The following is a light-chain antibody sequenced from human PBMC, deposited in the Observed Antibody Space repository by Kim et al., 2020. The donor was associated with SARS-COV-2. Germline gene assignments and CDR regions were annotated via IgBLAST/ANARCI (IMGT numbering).Light chain of an antibody. CDR3: QQRSTWPLT. CDR1: QSISNF. Sequence: LSPGESATLSCSASQSISNFLAWYNQKPGQAPRLLIYDASNRATGMPARFSGSGSGTDFTLTISNLEPEDFAVYYCQQRSTWPLTFGGGTKVDIK. CDR2: DAS. V-gene: IGKV3-11*01. J-gene: IGKJ4*01.